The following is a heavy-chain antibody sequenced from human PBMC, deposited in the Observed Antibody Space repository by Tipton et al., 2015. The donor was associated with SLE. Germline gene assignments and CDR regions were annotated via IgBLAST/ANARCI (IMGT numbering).Heavy chain of an antibody. Sequence: SLRLSCAASGLTFDDYAMHWVRQAPGKGLEWVSGIIWNSGSIGYADSVKCRFTISTDNAKNSLYLQMNSLRAEDTAVYYCARVRLDCSGGSCYSGAFDIWGQGTMVTDSS. J-gene: IGHJ3*02. V-gene: IGHV3-9*01. D-gene: IGHD2-15*01. CDR3: ARVRLDCSGGSCYSGAFDI. CDR1: GLTFDDYA. CDR2: IIWNSGSI.